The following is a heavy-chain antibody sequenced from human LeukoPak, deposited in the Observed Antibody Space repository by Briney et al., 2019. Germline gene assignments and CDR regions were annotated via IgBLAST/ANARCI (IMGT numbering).Heavy chain of an antibody. CDR1: GFTFSTYW. CDR2: ISQDGSEK. V-gene: IGHV3-7*01. Sequence: GGSLRLSCVASGFTFSTYWVTWVRQAPGKGLEWVAHISQDGSEKYYVDSVKGRFTISRDNAKNSLYLQMNSLRAEDTAVYYCARDSKEFDYWGQGTLVTVSS. CDR3: ARDSKEFDY. J-gene: IGHJ4*02. D-gene: IGHD2/OR15-2a*01.